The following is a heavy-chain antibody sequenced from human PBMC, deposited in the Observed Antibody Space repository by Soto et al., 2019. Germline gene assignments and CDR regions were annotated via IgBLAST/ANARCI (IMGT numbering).Heavy chain of an antibody. V-gene: IGHV4-30-4*01. D-gene: IGHD3-10*01. CDR2: IYYSGST. J-gene: IGHJ4*02. CDR1: GGSISRGDYY. CDR3: ARWWFGEFFDY. Sequence: KSSETLSLTCTVSGGSISRGDYYWSWIRQPPGKGLEWIGYIYYSGSTYYNPSLKSRVTISVDTSKNQFSLKLSSVTAADTAVYYCARWWFGEFFDYWGQGTLVTVSS.